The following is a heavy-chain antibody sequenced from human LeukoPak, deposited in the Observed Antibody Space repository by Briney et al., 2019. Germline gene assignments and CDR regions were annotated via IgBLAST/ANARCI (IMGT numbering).Heavy chain of an antibody. CDR2: INPNSGDT. CDR3: ARDYCSSTSGLFDY. J-gene: IGHJ4*02. Sequence: ASVKVSCKASGYTFTGYHMHWVRQAPGQGLEWMGRINPNSGDTNYAQKFQGRVTMTRDTSISTAYMELSRLRFDDTAVYYCARDYCSSTSGLFDYWGQGTLVTVSS. CDR1: GYTFTGYH. D-gene: IGHD2-2*01. V-gene: IGHV1-2*06.